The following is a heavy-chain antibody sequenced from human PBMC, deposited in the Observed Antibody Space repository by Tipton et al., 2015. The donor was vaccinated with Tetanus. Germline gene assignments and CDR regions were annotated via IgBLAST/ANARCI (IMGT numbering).Heavy chain of an antibody. CDR3: ARHLTYTYTSRYFDY. CDR1: GGSISSDAHY. J-gene: IGHJ4*02. D-gene: IGHD5-18*01. V-gene: IGHV4-61*05. Sequence: TLSLTCTVSGGSISSDAHYWSWIRQPPGKGLEWLAYISPSGRTNSNYDLKSRITISQDKSKNQFSLNLTSVTAADTAVYYCARHLTYTYTSRYFDYWGLGTLVTVSS. CDR2: ISPSGRT.